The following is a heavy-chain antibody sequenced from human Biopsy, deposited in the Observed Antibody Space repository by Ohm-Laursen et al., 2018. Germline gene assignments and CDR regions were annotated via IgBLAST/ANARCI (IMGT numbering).Heavy chain of an antibody. J-gene: IGHJ3*01. CDR2: IYPGGST. Sequence: SETLSLTCNVSGGDINNYYWSWIRQPAGKGLEWIGRIYPGGSTNYNPSLESRVTMSVDTSKKQPSLRLRSVTAADTAMYYCASVVLGPTNDAFDLWGQGTMVVVSS. CDR3: ASVVLGPTNDAFDL. CDR1: GGDINNYY. D-gene: IGHD3-22*01. V-gene: IGHV4-4*07.